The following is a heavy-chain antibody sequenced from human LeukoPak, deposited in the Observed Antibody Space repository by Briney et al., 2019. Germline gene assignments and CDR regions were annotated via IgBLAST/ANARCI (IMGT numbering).Heavy chain of an antibody. CDR3: TRHNYYEDGFDY. V-gene: IGHV3-73*01. CDR2: IRSKANTYAT. CDR1: GFTFSGSA. Sequence: QPGGSLRLSCAASGFTFSGSAMLWVRQASGKGLEWVGRIRSKANTYATAYAAPVKGRFIISRDDSKNTAYLQMNSLKTEDTAVYYCTRHNYYEDGFDYWGQGTLVTVSS. D-gene: IGHD3-22*01. J-gene: IGHJ4*02.